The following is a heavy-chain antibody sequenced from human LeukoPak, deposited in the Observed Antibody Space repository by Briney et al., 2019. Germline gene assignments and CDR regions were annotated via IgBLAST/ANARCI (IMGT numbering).Heavy chain of an antibody. J-gene: IGHJ1*01. Sequence: PGGSLRLSCAASGFTFSSYWMHWVRQAPGKGLVWVSRINSDGSSTSYADSVKGQFTISRDNAKNTLYLQMNSLRAEDTAVYYCARDIPAGLAAADLAEYFQHWGQGTLVTVSS. D-gene: IGHD6-13*01. CDR2: INSDGSST. CDR1: GFTFSSYW. V-gene: IGHV3-74*01. CDR3: ARDIPAGLAAADLAEYFQH.